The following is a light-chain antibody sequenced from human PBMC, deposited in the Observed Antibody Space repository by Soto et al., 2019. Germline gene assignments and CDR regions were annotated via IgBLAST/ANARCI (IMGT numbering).Light chain of an antibody. CDR2: ASS. J-gene: IGKJ1*01. CDR1: QDIRND. Sequence: DIQMTQSPSSLSASVGDRVTITCRASQDIRNDLGWYQQKAGKSPMRLISASSTLQQGLRSRFSGSGSGTEFTLTMSSLQPEDFATYYCLQNNGYVRTFGQGKKVDI. CDR3: LQNNGYVRT. V-gene: IGKV1-17*01.